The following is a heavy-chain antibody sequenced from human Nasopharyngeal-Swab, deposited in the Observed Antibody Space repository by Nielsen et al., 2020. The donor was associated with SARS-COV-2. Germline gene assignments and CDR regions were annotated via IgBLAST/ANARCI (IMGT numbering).Heavy chain of an antibody. CDR3: AKDEGFVLMVYAGDY. J-gene: IGHJ4*02. D-gene: IGHD2-8*01. V-gene: IGHV3-30*18. Sequence: GESLKISCAASGFTFSSYGMHWVRQAPGKGLEWVAVISYDGSNKYYADSVKGRFTISRDNSKNTPYLQMNSLRAEDTAVYYCAKDEGFVLMVYAGDYWGQGTLVTVSS. CDR2: ISYDGSNK. CDR1: GFTFSSYG.